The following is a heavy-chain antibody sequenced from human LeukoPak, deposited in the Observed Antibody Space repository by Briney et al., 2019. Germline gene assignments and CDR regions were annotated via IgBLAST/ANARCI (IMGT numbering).Heavy chain of an antibody. V-gene: IGHV3-33*01. CDR3: ARDCELVPASKGNAFDI. Sequence: GGSLRLSCAASGFTFSSYGMHWVRQAPGKGLEWGAVIWYDGSNKYYADSVKGRFTISRDNSKNTLYLQMNSLRAEDTAVYYCARDCELVPASKGNAFDIWGQGTMVTVSS. CDR2: IWYDGSNK. CDR1: GFTFSSYG. J-gene: IGHJ3*02. D-gene: IGHD2-2*01.